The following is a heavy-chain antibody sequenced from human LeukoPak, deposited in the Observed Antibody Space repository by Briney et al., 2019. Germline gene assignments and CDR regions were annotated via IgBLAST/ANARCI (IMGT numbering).Heavy chain of an antibody. J-gene: IGHJ4*02. D-gene: IGHD2-21*01. Sequence: GGSLRLSCAASGFTFGSYAMSWVRQAPGKGLEWVSAISGSGGSTYYADSVKGRFTISRDVSKNTLYLQMNSLRAEDTAMYYCARDGGIGLDYWGQGTLVTVSS. V-gene: IGHV3-23*01. CDR1: GFTFGSYA. CDR2: ISGSGGST. CDR3: ARDGGIGLDY.